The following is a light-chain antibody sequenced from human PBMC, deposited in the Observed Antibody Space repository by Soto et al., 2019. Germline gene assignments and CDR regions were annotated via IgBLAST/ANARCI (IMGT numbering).Light chain of an antibody. CDR1: QSVSSSY. Sequence: EIVLTQSPGTLSLSPGERATLSCRASQSVSSSYLAWYQQKPGQAPRLLIYGASSRATGIPDRFSGSGSGTDFTLTISRLEPEDFAVYYCQQYGSSLPWTFGQGTKLGIK. V-gene: IGKV3-20*01. CDR2: GAS. J-gene: IGKJ2*02. CDR3: QQYGSSLPWT.